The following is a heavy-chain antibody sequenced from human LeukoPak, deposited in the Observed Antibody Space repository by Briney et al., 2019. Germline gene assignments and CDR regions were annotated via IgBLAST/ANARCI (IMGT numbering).Heavy chain of an antibody. V-gene: IGHV4-39*07. J-gene: IGHJ6*03. CDR3: ARESYSSLGYYYYMDV. Sequence: KASQALSLTCTLTGGSISSSSYYWGWIRQPPGKGLEWIGEINQSGSTNYNPSLKTRVTISVDTSKNQFSLKLSSVTAADTAVYYCARESYSSLGYYYYMDVWGKGTTVTVSS. D-gene: IGHD1-26*01. CDR2: INQSGST. CDR1: GGSISSSSYY.